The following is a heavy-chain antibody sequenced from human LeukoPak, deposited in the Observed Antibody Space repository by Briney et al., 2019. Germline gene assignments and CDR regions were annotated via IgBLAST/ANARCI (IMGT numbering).Heavy chain of an antibody. J-gene: IGHJ3*02. CDR1: GYSISSGYF. D-gene: IGHD6-13*01. CDR2: VNHVGTT. Sequence: SDTLSLTCTVSGYSISSGYFWGWIRRPPGKGLEWIGVNHVGTTDYNPSLKSRVTISVDRSKNQMSLKLSFVTAADTAVYYCARCLGFLIGSSWYPDAFDIWGQGTMVTVSS. V-gene: IGHV4-38-2*02. CDR3: ARCLGFLIGSSWYPDAFDI.